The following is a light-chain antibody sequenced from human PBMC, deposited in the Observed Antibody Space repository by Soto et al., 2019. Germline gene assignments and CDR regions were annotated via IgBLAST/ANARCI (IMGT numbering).Light chain of an antibody. CDR3: CSYAGDYSLV. Sequence: QSALTQPRSMSGSPGQSVTISCSGTGSDIGSYDLVAWYQQHPDKAPKLIIYDVRKRPSGVPDRFSGSKSGSTAPLTISGLQAEDEADYYCCSYAGDYSLVFGGGTKLTVL. CDR2: DVR. J-gene: IGLJ2*01. V-gene: IGLV2-11*01. CDR1: GSDIGSYDL.